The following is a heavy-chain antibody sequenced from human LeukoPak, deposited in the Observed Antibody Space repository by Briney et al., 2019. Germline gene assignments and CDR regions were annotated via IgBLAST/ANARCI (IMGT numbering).Heavy chain of an antibody. CDR1: GFTFLSYG. J-gene: IGHJ4*02. V-gene: IGHV3-30*02. D-gene: IGHD3-22*01. CDR2: IRYDGSNK. Sequence: TGGSLRLSCAASGFTFLSYGMHWVRQAPGKGLEWVAFIRYDGSNKYYADSVKGRFTISRDNSKNTLYLQMNSLRAEDTAVYYCAKDVALGFDYDSSGYYSFDYWGQGTLVTVSS. CDR3: AKDVALGFDYDSSGYYSFDY.